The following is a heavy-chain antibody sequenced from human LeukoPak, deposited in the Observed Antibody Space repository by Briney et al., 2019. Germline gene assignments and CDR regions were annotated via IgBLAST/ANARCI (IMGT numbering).Heavy chain of an antibody. V-gene: IGHV3-7*01. CDR2: IKFDGTEK. J-gene: IGHJ4*02. D-gene: IGHD1-26*01. CDR1: GFTFSDSW. Sequence: GGSLRLSCAASGFTFSDSWMTWVRQAPGKGLEWVATIKFDGTEKQCVASVRGRFTISRANAENSMFLRMGSLSPEDTAVYYCARGGGYSERFDYWGQGTLVTVSS. CDR3: ARGGGYSERFDY.